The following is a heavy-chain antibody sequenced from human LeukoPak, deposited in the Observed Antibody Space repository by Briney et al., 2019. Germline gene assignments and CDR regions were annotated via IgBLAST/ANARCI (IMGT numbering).Heavy chain of an antibody. D-gene: IGHD6-19*01. CDR1: GFTVSSNY. V-gene: IGHV3-53*01. CDR2: IANDGRT. CDR3: ARDDTSGGYYEFGY. J-gene: IGHJ4*02. Sequence: GGSLRLSCAASGFTVSSNYMSWVRQAPGKGLECVPVIANDGRTYYANSVKGRFTISRDISKNMVYLQMNSLRADDTAVYYCARDDTSGGYYEFGYWGQGTLVTVSS.